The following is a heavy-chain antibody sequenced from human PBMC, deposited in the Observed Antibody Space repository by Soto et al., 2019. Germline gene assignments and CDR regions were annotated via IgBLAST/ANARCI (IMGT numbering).Heavy chain of an antibody. Sequence: SVKVSCKASGGTFSSYAISWVRQAPGQGLEWMGGIIPILGTANYAQKFQGRVAITADESTSTAYMELSSLRSEDTAVYYCAREIGGSYYVYYYYGMDVWGQGTTVTVSS. CDR1: GGTFSSYA. CDR2: IIPILGTA. D-gene: IGHD1-26*01. J-gene: IGHJ6*02. CDR3: AREIGGSYYVYYYYGMDV. V-gene: IGHV1-69*13.